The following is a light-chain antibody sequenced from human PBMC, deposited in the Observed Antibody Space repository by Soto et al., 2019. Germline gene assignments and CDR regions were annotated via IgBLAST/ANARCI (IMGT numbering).Light chain of an antibody. CDR3: QRYGSSPPT. V-gene: IGKV3-20*01. CDR1: QSVSSSY. J-gene: IGKJ1*01. CDR2: GAS. Sequence: EIVLTQSPGTLSLSPGERATLSCRASQSVSSSYLAWYQQKPGQAPRLLIYGASSRATGIPDRFSGSGSGTDFHLPISRLEPEDFAVYYCQRYGSSPPTFGQGTKVEIK.